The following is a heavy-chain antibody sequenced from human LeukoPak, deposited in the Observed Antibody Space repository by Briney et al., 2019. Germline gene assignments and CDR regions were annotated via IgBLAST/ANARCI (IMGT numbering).Heavy chain of an antibody. CDR1: GFTFTTSW. Sequence: GGCLRLSCAASGFTFTTSWMHWFRQAPGKGLVWVSRIESDGTSTTYADSVKGRFTISRDNAKNTLYLQMNGLRAEDTAVYYCARDQYSSTWYRDAFDVWGQGTMVSVSS. D-gene: IGHD6-13*01. CDR3: ARDQYSSTWYRDAFDV. CDR2: IESDGTST. J-gene: IGHJ3*01. V-gene: IGHV3-74*01.